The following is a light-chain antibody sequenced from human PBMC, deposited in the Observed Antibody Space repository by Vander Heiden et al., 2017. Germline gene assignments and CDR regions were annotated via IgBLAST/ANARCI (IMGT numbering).Light chain of an antibody. V-gene: IGKV1-39*01. J-gene: IGKJ1*01. CDR1: QSISSY. CDR3: QQSYSTPQA. Sequence: DIQMSQSPSSLSASVGDRVTITGRASQSISSYLNGYQQKPGKAPKHLIYAASSLQSGVPSRFSGSGSVTDVTLTIYSLQPEDFATYYCQQSYSTPQAFGQGTKVEI. CDR2: AAS.